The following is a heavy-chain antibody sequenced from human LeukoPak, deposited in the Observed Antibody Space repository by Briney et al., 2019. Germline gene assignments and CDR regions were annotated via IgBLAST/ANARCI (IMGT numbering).Heavy chain of an antibody. CDR2: INPNSGGT. J-gene: IGHJ4*02. CDR3: ARAHYYDSSGYYYY. Sequence: ASVKVSCKASGGTFSSYAISWVRQAPGQGLEWMGWINPNSGGTNYAQKFQGRVTMTRDTSISTAYMELSRLRSDDTAVYYCARAHYYDSSGYYYYWGQGTLVTVSS. D-gene: IGHD3-22*01. CDR1: GGTFSSYA. V-gene: IGHV1-2*02.